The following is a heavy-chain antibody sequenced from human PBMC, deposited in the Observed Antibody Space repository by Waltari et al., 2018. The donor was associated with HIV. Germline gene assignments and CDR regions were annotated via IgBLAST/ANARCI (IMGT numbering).Heavy chain of an antibody. CDR2: IRSKAYGGTT. V-gene: IGHV3-49*04. D-gene: IGHD2-2*01. CDR3: ADQTNFHY. CDR1: GFTFGVDA. J-gene: IGHJ4*02. Sequence: EAQLVESGGGLVQPGRSLTLSCTASGFTFGVDALSWVRQAPGKGLEWIGFIRSKAYGGTTEYAASVKGRFIISRDDSKGIAFLQMNSLIIEDTAVYYCADQTNFHYWGQGTLVTVSS.